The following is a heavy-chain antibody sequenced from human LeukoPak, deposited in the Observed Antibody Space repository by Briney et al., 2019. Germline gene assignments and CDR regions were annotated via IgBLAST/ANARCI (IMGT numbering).Heavy chain of an antibody. CDR3: ARHYYYYGMDV. Sequence: GGSLRLSCAASGFTFSSYYMHWVRQATGKGLEWVSAIGTAGDTYYPGSVKGRFTISRENAKNSLYLQMNSLRAGDTAVYYCARHYYYYGMDVWGQGTTVTVSS. V-gene: IGHV3-13*01. J-gene: IGHJ6*02. CDR2: IGTAGDT. CDR1: GFTFSSYY.